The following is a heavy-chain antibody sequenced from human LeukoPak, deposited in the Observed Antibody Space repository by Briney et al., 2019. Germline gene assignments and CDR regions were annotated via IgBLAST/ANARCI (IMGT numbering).Heavy chain of an antibody. Sequence: SETLSLTCTVSGGSISSYYWSWIRQPPGKGLEWIGYIYYSGSTNYNPSLKSRVTISVDTSKNQFSLKLSSVTAADTAVYYCARQAYGSGSYYDYWGQGTLVTVSP. V-gene: IGHV4-59*01. J-gene: IGHJ4*02. CDR3: ARQAYGSGSYYDY. D-gene: IGHD3-10*01. CDR1: GGSISSYY. CDR2: IYYSGST.